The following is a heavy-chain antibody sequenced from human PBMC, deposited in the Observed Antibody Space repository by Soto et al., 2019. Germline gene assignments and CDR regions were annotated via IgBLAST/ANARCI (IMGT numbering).Heavy chain of an antibody. V-gene: IGHV3-23*01. D-gene: IGHD2-2*01. CDR3: AKDVGGHYCTPTSCLYFFHS. CDR1: GFSFNNYA. CDR2: ISDSGST. J-gene: IGHJ4*02. Sequence: EVQLLESGGGLVQPGGSLRLSCAASGFSFNNYAMNWVRQAPGQGLEWVSTISDSGSTYYADSVKGRFTISRDNSKNTLYLQMKSLRAEDTAVYFCAKDVGGHYCTPTSCLYFFHSWGRGTPVTVSS.